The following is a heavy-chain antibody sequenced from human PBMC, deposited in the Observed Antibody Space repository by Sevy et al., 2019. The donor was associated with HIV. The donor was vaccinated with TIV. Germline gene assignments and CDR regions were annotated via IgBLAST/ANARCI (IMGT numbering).Heavy chain of an antibody. D-gene: IGHD5-12*01. CDR2: ISAYNGNT. J-gene: IGHJ3*02. V-gene: IGHV1-18*01. CDR3: ARDMATTSNRLIGLDYDAFDI. Sequence: PSVKVSCKASGYTFTSYGISWVRQAPGQGLEWMGWISAYNGNTNYAQKLQGRVTMTTDTSTSTAYMELRSLRSDDTAVYYCARDMATTSNRLIGLDYDAFDIWGQGTMVTVSS. CDR1: GYTFTSYG.